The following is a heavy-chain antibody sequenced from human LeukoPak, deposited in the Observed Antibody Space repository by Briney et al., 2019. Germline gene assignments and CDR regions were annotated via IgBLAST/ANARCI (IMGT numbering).Heavy chain of an antibody. CDR2: THYNGNT. V-gene: IGHV4-59*01. Sequence: SETLSLTCTVSGDSISNYYWSWIRQPPGKGLEWIGFTHYNGNTKYNPSLKSRVTMSVDTSKNQFSLKLSSVTAADTAVYYCAISPRYSSGWPFDYWGQGTLVTVSS. D-gene: IGHD6-19*01. CDR1: GDSISNYY. J-gene: IGHJ4*02. CDR3: AISPRYSSGWPFDY.